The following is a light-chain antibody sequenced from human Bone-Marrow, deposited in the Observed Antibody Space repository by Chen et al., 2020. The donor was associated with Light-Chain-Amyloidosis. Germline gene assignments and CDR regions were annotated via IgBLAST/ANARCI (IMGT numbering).Light chain of an antibody. V-gene: IGLV3-21*02. CDR1: NIGSTS. J-gene: IGLJ3*02. CDR2: DDS. CDR3: QVWDRSSDRPV. Sequence: SYVLTQPSSVSVAPGQTATIACGGNNIGSTSVHWYQQTPGQAPLLVVSDDSNRPSGIPERLSGSNSRNTATLTISRVEAGDEDAYYCQVWDRSSDRPVFGGGTKLTVL.